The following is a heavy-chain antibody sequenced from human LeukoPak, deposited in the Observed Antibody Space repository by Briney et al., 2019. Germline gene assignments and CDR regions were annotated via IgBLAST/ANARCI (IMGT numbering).Heavy chain of an antibody. Sequence: SETLSLTCTVSGGSISSGSYYWSWIRQPAGKGLEWIGRIYTSGSTNYNPSLKSRVTISVDTSKNQFSLKLSSVTAADTAVYYCARYGWGVRGAFDIWGQGIMVTVSS. J-gene: IGHJ3*02. CDR2: IYTSGST. CDR1: GGSISSGSYY. CDR3: ARYGWGVRGAFDI. V-gene: IGHV4-61*02. D-gene: IGHD3-10*01.